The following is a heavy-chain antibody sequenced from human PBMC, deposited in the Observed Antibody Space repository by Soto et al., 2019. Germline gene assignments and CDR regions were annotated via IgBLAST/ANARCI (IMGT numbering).Heavy chain of an antibody. J-gene: IGHJ6*03. V-gene: IGHV3-33*01. CDR1: GFTFTSFG. CDR3: ARGQGYYYYYMDV. CDR2: IWYDGTNK. Sequence: QVQLVESGGGVVQPGRSLRLSCAASGFTFTSFGMHWVRQAPGKGLEWVAEIWYDGTNKYYADSLKGRFTISRDNSKNTLYLQMNSLTAEDTAVYYCARGQGYYYYYMDVLGKGTTVTVSS.